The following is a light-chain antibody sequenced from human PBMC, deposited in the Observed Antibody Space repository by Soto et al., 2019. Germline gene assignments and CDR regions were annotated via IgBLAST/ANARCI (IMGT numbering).Light chain of an antibody. CDR3: YSYAGSYTWV. V-gene: IGLV2-11*01. J-gene: IGLJ3*02. CDR1: SSDVGGYNY. CDR2: DVT. Sequence: QSALTQPRSVSGSPGQSVTISCPGTSSDVGGYNYVSWYQQHPGKAPKLMIYDVTKRPSGVPDRFSGSKSGNTASLTISGLQAEDEADYYCYSYAGSYTWVFGGGTKVTVL.